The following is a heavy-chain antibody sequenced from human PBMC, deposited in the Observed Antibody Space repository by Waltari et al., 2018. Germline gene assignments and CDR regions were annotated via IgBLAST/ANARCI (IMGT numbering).Heavy chain of an antibody. D-gene: IGHD1-26*01. J-gene: IGHJ4*02. V-gene: IGHV3-23*02. CDR2: ISGSGGNT. Sequence: EVQLVESGGGLVQPGGSLRLSCAGSEFTFRSYAMSWVRQAPGKGLEWVSFISGSGGNTYYVDSVKGRFNISRDNSKNTLYLQMNSLRADDTAVYYCAKDTRGDWGQGTLVTVSS. CDR1: EFTFRSYA. CDR3: AKDTRGD.